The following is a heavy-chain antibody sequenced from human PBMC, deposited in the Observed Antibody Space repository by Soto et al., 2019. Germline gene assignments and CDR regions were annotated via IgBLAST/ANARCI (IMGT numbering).Heavy chain of an antibody. D-gene: IGHD3-3*01. V-gene: IGHV3-48*01. CDR2: ISSSSSTI. CDR3: ARTYTIFGVVISYYYYYMDV. Sequence: PGGSLRLSCAASGFTFSSYSMNWVRQAPGKGLEWVSYISSSSSTIYYADSVKGRFTISRDNAKNSLYLQMNSLRAEDTAVYYCARTYTIFGVVISYYYYYMDVWGKGTTVTVSS. CDR1: GFTFSSYS. J-gene: IGHJ6*03.